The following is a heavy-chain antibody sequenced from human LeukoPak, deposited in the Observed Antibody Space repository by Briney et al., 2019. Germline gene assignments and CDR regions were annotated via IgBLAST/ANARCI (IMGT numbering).Heavy chain of an antibody. CDR1: GFTFSSYG. CDR2: IWYDGSNK. D-gene: IGHD6-19*01. CDR3: ARVTDSSGWYWYFDY. J-gene: IGHJ4*02. V-gene: IGHV3-33*01. Sequence: GGSLRLSCAASGFTFSSYGMDWVRQAPGKGLEGVGVIWYDGSNKYYADSVKGRFTISRDNSKNTLYLQMNSLRAEDTAVYYCARVTDSSGWYWYFDYWGQGTLVTVSS.